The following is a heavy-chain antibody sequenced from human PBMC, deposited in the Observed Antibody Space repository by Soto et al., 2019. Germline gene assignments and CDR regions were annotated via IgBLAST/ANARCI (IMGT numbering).Heavy chain of an antibody. J-gene: IGHJ6*02. V-gene: IGHV2-26*01. CDR1: GFSLSNARMG. CDR3: ARDRGPYYYYGMDV. D-gene: IGHD3-22*01. Sequence: QVTLKESGPVLVKPTETLTLTCTVSGFSLSNARMGVSWIRQPPGKALEWLAHIFSNDEKSYSTSLKRRLTISKDTSKRQVVLTMTNMDPVDTATYYCARDRGPYYYYGMDVWGQGTTVTVSS. CDR2: IFSNDEK.